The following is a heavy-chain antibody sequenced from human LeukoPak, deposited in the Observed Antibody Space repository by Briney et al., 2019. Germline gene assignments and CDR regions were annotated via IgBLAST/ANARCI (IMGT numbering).Heavy chain of an antibody. CDR2: ISYDGSNK. V-gene: IGHV3-30*04. CDR3: ARDSSSWYRAAYYYYGMDV. J-gene: IGHJ6*04. D-gene: IGHD6-13*01. Sequence: GGSLRLSCAASGFTFSSYAMHWVRQAPGKGLEWVAVISYDGSNKYYADSVKGRFTISRDNSKNTLYLQMNSLRAEDTAVCYCARDSSSWYRAAYYYYGMDVWGKGTTVTVSS. CDR1: GFTFSSYA.